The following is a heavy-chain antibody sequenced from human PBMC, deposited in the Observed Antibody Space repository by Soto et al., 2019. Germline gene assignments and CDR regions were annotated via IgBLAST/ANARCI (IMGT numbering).Heavy chain of an antibody. Sequence: QVQLVQSGTEVKKPGSSVKVSCKASGGTFRNYPINWVRQAPGQGLEWMGSIFPLTDIPDYAQNFQARLTICAEKSTRTAYMELSSSTSDDTAMYFCACGPFVVLNYFESWGQGTLVTVSS. CDR3: ACGPFVVLNYFES. CDR2: IFPLTDIP. V-gene: IGHV1-69*02. J-gene: IGHJ4*02. D-gene: IGHD2-15*01. CDR1: GGTFRNYP.